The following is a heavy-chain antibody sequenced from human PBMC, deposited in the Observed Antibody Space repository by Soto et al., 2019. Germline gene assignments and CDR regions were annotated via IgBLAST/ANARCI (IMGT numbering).Heavy chain of an antibody. J-gene: IGHJ6*02. CDR3: AKDHWIQLWSYGMDV. CDR1: GFTFSSYG. Sequence: QVQLVESGGGVVQPGRSLRLSCAAAGFTFSSYGMHWVRQAPGKGLGWVAVISYDGSNKYYADSVKGRFTISRDNSKNTLYLQMNSLRAEDTAVYYCAKDHWIQLWSYGMDVWGQGTPVTVSS. V-gene: IGHV3-30*18. D-gene: IGHD5-18*01. CDR2: ISYDGSNK.